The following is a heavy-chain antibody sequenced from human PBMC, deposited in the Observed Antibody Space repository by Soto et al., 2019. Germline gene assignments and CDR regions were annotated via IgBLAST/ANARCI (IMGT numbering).Heavy chain of an antibody. CDR1: GFTFSSYG. CDR2: ISYDGSNK. CDR3: AKESAAAGTRFFDY. Sequence: GGSLRLSCAASGFTFSSYGMHWVRQAPGKGLEWVAVISYDGSNKYYADSVKGRFTISRDNSKNTLYLQMNSLRAEDTAVYYCAKESAAAGTRFFDYWGQGTLVTVSS. V-gene: IGHV3-30*18. D-gene: IGHD6-13*01. J-gene: IGHJ4*02.